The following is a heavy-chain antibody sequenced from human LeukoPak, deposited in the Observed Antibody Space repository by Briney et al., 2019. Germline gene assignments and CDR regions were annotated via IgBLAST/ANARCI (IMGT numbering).Heavy chain of an antibody. CDR3: ARVYDFWSGYYQLDY. CDR2: ISSSGSTI. J-gene: IGHJ4*02. V-gene: IGHV3-11*04. CDR1: GFTFSDYY. D-gene: IGHD3-3*01. Sequence: GGSLRLSCAASGFTFSDYYMSWIRQAPGKGLEWVSYISSSGSTIYYADSGKGRFTISRDNAKNSLYLQMNSLRAEDTAVYYCARVYDFWSGYYQLDYWGQGTLVTVPS.